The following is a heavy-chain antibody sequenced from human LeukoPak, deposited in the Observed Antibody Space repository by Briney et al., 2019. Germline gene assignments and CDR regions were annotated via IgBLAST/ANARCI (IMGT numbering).Heavy chain of an antibody. Sequence: GGSRRLSCSASGFTFSRFAMTWVRQVPGRGLEWVSSISGNGHQTYYADSVKGRFSVSRDNSKNILYLQMDSLRADDSALYYCAKDANYYDSSGYLIPFDYWGQGTLVTVSS. V-gene: IGHV3-23*01. J-gene: IGHJ4*02. CDR3: AKDANYYDSSGYLIPFDY. CDR1: GFTFSRFA. D-gene: IGHD3-22*01. CDR2: ISGNGHQT.